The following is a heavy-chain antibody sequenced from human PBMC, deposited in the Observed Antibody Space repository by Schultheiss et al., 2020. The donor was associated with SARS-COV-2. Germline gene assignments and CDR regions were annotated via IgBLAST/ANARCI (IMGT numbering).Heavy chain of an antibody. J-gene: IGHJ6*02. CDR2: IYGSGIT. Sequence: SETLSLICTVSGGSISSYYWSWIRQPAGKGLEWIGRIYGSGITNYNPSLKSRITMSVDTSKTQFSLKLSSVTAADTAVYYCEGGRFNGMDVWGQGTTVTVSS. CDR1: GGSISSYY. D-gene: IGHD6-19*01. CDR3: EGGRFNGMDV. V-gene: IGHV4-4*07.